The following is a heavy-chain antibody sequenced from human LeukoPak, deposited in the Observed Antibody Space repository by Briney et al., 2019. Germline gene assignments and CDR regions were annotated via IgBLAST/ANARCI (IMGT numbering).Heavy chain of an antibody. CDR3: AKEGFYYDILTGYHLPYYYYMDV. Sequence: GGSLRLSCAASGFTFDDYAMHWVRQAPGKGLEWVSGISWNSGSIGYADSVKGRFTISRDNSKNTLYLQMNSLRAEDTAVYYCAKEGFYYDILTGYHLPYYYYMDVWGKGTTVTVSS. J-gene: IGHJ6*03. V-gene: IGHV3-9*01. CDR1: GFTFDDYA. D-gene: IGHD3-9*01. CDR2: ISWNSGSI.